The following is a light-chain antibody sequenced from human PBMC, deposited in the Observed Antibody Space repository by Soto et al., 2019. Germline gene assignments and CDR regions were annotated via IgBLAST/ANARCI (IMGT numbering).Light chain of an antibody. CDR1: QSVGGN. CDR2: GAS. V-gene: IGKV3-15*01. Sequence: EIVMTQSPANLSVSPGERATLSCRASQSVGGNLAWYQQKPGQAPRLLIYGASTRATGIPAWFSGSGSGTEFTLTISSLQSEDFAVYYCQQYNNWPLTFGGGTKVEIK. J-gene: IGKJ4*01. CDR3: QQYNNWPLT.